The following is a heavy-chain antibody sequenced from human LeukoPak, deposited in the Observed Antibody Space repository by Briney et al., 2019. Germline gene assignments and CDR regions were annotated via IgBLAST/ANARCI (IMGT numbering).Heavy chain of an antibody. CDR3: ARRHDYGDPLGAFDI. V-gene: IGHV5-51*01. J-gene: IGHJ3*02. CDR1: GYSFTSYW. Sequence: GEPLKISCKGSGYSFTSYWIGWVRQMPGKGLEWMGIIYPGDSDTRYSPSFQGQVTISADKSISTAYLQWSSLKASDTAMYYCARRHDYGDPLGAFDIWGQGTMVTVSS. D-gene: IGHD4-17*01. CDR2: IYPGDSDT.